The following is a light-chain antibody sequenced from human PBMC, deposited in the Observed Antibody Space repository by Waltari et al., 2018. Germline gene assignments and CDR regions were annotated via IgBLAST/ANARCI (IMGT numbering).Light chain of an antibody. Sequence: QSALTQPRSVSGSPGQSVTISCTGTSSDVGAYNSVSWYQQHPGKAPKFMIYDVNMRPSGVPDHFSGSKSGNTASLTISGLQAEDEAAYYCCSYAGTYTLVFGGGTKLTVL. CDR2: DVN. J-gene: IGLJ2*01. CDR3: CSYAGTYTLV. CDR1: SSDVGAYNS. V-gene: IGLV2-11*01.